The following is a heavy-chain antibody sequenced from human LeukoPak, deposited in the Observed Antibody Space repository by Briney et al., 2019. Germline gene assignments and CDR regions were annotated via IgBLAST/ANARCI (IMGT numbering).Heavy chain of an antibody. CDR3: ARTGVPLDRSGSYYCYFDY. D-gene: IGHD1-26*01. CDR1: GGTFSSYA. V-gene: IGHV1-69*13. Sequence: EASVKVSCKASGGTFSSYAISWVRQAPGQGLEWMGGIIPIFGTANYAQKFQGRVTITADESTSTAYMELSSLRSEDTAVYYCARTGVPLDRSGSYYCYFDYWGQGTLVTVSS. J-gene: IGHJ4*02. CDR2: IIPIFGTA.